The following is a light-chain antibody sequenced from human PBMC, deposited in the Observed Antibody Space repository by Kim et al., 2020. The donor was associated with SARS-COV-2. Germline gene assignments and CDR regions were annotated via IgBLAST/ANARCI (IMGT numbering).Light chain of an antibody. V-gene: IGLV1-44*01. CDR3: QSYDSSLSHAV. Sequence: ELTQPPSASGTPGQRVTISCSGSSSIIGSNTVNWYQQLPGTAPKLLIYSNNQRPSGVPDRFSGSKSGTSASLAITGLQAEDEADYSCQSYDSSLSHAVFGGGTQLTVL. J-gene: IGLJ7*01. CDR1: SSIIGSNT. CDR2: SNN.